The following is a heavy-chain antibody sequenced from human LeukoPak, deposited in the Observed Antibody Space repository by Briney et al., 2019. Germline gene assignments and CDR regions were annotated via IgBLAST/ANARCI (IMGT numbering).Heavy chain of an antibody. CDR2: ISSSSSYI. J-gene: IGHJ6*03. Sequence: GGSLRLSCAASGYTVSSNYMNWVRQAPGKGLEWVSSISSSSSYIYYADSVKGRFTISRDNAKNSLYLQMNSLRAEDTAVYYCARRVATRPYYYYYMDVWGKGTTVTVSS. D-gene: IGHD5-12*01. CDR3: ARRVATRPYYYYYMDV. CDR1: GYTVSSNY. V-gene: IGHV3-21*01.